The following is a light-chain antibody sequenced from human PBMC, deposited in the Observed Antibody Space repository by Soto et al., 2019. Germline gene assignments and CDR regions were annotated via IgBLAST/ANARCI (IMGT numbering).Light chain of an antibody. J-gene: IGLJ2*01. CDR3: SSYTSSSTVV. CDR1: SSDVGGYNY. Sequence: QSALTQPASVSGSPGQSITISCTGTSSDVGGYNYVSWYQQHPGKAPKLMIYDVSNRPSGVSNRFSGSKSGNTASLTSSGLQAEDEAEYDCSSYTSSSTVVFGGGTKLTVL. CDR2: DVS. V-gene: IGLV2-14*01.